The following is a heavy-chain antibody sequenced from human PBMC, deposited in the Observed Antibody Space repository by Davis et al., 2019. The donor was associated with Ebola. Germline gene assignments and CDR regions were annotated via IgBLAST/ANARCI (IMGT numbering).Heavy chain of an antibody. CDR2: INPNDGRT. D-gene: IGHD5-12*01. V-gene: IGHV1-46*03. CDR1: GYTFTNYY. CDR3: TTPGGQDSGYDVFDI. J-gene: IGHJ3*02. Sequence: AASVKVSCKASGYTFTNYYMHWVRQAPGQGLEWMGMINPNDGRTIYAQKFQGRVTVTRDTSPTTVYMDLCSLRSEDTALYYCTTPGGQDSGYDVFDIWGQGTMVTVSS.